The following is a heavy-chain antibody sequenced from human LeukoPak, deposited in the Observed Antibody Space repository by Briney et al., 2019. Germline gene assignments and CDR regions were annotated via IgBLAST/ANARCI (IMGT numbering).Heavy chain of an antibody. J-gene: IGHJ6*02. Sequence: SETLSLTCTVSGGSISNYYWTWIRQPPGKGLEWIGYIYYSGSSNYNPTLSSRVTISLDTPKNQFSLILRSLTAADTAVYYCARVQLNLLADFGIDVWGQGTTVTVSS. CDR3: ARVQLNLLADFGIDV. CDR1: GGSISNYY. V-gene: IGHV4-59*08. D-gene: IGHD1-1*01. CDR2: IYYSGSS.